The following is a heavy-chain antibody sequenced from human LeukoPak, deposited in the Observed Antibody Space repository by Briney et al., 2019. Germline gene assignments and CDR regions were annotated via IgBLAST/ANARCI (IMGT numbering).Heavy chain of an antibody. V-gene: IGHV4-59*01. D-gene: IGHD3-10*01. CDR3: ARITDYYGSGSYHPYYMDV. CDR2: IYYSGST. CDR1: GGSISSYY. Sequence: SETLSLTCTVSGGSISSYYWSWIRQPPGKGPEWIGYIYYSGSTNYNPSLKSRVTISVDTSKNQFSLKLSSVTAADTAVYYCARITDYYGSGSYHPYYMDVWGKGTTVTISS. J-gene: IGHJ6*03.